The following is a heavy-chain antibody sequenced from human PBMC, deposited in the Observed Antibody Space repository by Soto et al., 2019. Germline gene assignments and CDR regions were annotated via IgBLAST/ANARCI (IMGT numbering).Heavy chain of an antibody. CDR1: GYTFTGYY. V-gene: IGHV1-18*04. J-gene: IGHJ4*02. CDR2: ISAYNGNT. Sequence: ASVKVSCKASGYTFTGYYMHWVRQAPGQGLEWMGWISAYNGNTNYAQELQGRVTMTTDTSTSTAYMELRSLRSDDTAVYYCASSPEYSSGWSWGDWGQGTLVTVSS. CDR3: ASSPEYSSGWSWGD. D-gene: IGHD6-19*01.